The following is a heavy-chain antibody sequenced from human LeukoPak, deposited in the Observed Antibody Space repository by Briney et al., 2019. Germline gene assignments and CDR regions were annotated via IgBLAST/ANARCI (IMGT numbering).Heavy chain of an antibody. V-gene: IGHV3-33*01. CDR2: IWYDGSNK. J-gene: IGHJ6*02. CDR1: GFTFSSYG. CDR3: ARDRSTHYYYYGMDV. Sequence: GGSLRLSCAASGFTFSSYGMHWVRRAPGKGLEWVAVIWYDGSNKYYADSVKGRFTISRDNSKNTLYLQMNSLRAEDTAVYYCARDRSTHYYYYGMDVWGQGTTVTVSS.